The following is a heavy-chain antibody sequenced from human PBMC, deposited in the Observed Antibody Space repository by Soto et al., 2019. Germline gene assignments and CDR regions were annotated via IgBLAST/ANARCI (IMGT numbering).Heavy chain of an antibody. CDR1: GFKVTDYY. V-gene: IGHV3-11*01. Sequence: QAQLVESGGGLVKPGGSLTLSCAVSGFKVTDYYMRWIRQATGKGLDWVAMISRSGNTIHYADSVNGRFTISKDNAKNSLYLQMTSLSPEDTAVYYCARGEDVFFYYDMDVWGKGTTVIVSS. J-gene: IGHJ6*04. CDR3: ARGEDVFFYYDMDV. D-gene: IGHD3-10*02. CDR2: ISRSGNTI.